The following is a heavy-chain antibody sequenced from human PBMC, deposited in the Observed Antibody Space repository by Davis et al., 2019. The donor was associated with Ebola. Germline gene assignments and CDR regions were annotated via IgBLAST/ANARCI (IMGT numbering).Heavy chain of an antibody. CDR3: ARFRSRNYYYYGMDV. D-gene: IGHD1-14*01. CDR1: GGTFSSYA. Sequence: ASVKVSCKASGGTFSSYAISWVRQAPGQGLEWMGIINPSGGSTSYAQKFQGRVTMTRDTSTSTVYMELSSLRSEDTAVYYCARFRSRNYYYYGMDVWGQGTTATVSS. V-gene: IGHV1-46*01. CDR2: INPSGGST. J-gene: IGHJ6*02.